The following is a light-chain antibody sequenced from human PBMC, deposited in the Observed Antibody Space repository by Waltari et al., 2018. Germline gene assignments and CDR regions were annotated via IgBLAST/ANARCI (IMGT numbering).Light chain of an antibody. J-gene: IGKJ1*01. V-gene: IGKV3-20*01. CDR1: QSVGRT. CDR3: QHYVRLPAT. Sequence: DIVLTQSPGTLYLSPGERTTLFCRASQSVGRTLAWYQQKPGQAPRLLIYGTSSRATDIPDRFSGSGSGTDFSLTINRLETEDFAVYYCQHYVRLPATFGQGTKVEIK. CDR2: GTS.